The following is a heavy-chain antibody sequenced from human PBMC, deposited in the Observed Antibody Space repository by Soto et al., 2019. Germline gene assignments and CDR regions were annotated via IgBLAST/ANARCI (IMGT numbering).Heavy chain of an antibody. CDR2: INPNSGGT. V-gene: IGHV1-2*04. J-gene: IGHJ6*02. CDR1: GYTFTGYY. CDR3: ARDGPPPYYYDSSGSPIQNYYYYGMDV. D-gene: IGHD3-22*01. Sequence: GASVKVSCKASGYTFTGYYMHWVRQAPGQGLEWMGWINPNSGGTNYAQKFQGWVTMTRDTSISTAYMELSRLRSDDTAVYYCARDGPPPYYYDSSGSPIQNYYYYGMDVWGQGTTVTVSS.